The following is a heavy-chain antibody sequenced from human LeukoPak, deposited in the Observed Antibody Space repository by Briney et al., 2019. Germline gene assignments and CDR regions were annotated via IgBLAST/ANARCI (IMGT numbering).Heavy chain of an antibody. Sequence: PGRSLRLSCAASGFTFSTYAVHWVRQAPGKGLEWVAIISDHGSSTYYSNSVKGRVTISKDNSRNTLYLQMNSLRPEDTAVYYCARGNGPGSFLIDYWGQGTLVTVSS. V-gene: IGHV3-30-3*01. CDR3: ARGNGPGSFLIDY. J-gene: IGHJ4*02. CDR1: GFTFSTYA. D-gene: IGHD3-10*01. CDR2: ISDHGSST.